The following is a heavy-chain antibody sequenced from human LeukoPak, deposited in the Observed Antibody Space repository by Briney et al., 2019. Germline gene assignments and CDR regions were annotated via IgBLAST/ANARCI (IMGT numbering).Heavy chain of an antibody. CDR1: GFTFSGSA. CDR3: SRHEYSSTWYEDY. V-gene: IGHV3-73*01. D-gene: IGHD6-13*01. J-gene: IGHJ4*02. CDR2: ISTTATSYAT. Sequence: GGSLRLSCAASGFTFSGSAMHWVRQASGKGLEWVGRISTTATSYATAYAASVKGRFTISRDDSKNTAYLQMSSLKTEDTAVYYCSRHEYSSTWYEDYWGQGTLVTVS.